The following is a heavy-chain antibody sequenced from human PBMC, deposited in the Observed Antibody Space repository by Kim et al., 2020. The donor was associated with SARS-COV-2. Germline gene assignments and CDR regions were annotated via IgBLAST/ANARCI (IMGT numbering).Heavy chain of an antibody. CDR3: ARGRNSHAFDI. D-gene: IGHD1-1*01. Sequence: TRYGPPFQGQVTISADKSFSTAYLQGSSLKASDTAMYYCARGRNSHAFDIWGQGTMVTVSS. CDR2: T. V-gene: IGHV5-51*01. J-gene: IGHJ3*02.